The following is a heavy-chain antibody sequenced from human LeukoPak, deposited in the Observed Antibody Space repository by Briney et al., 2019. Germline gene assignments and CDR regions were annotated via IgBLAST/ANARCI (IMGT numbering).Heavy chain of an antibody. CDR3: ARQEEQMHAPVPAGVWFDP. Sequence: GESLKISCKGSGYSFTSYWIGWVRQMPGKGLEWMGIIYPGDSDTRYSPSFQGQVTISADKSISTAYLQWSSLKASDTAMYYCARQEEQMHAPVPAGVWFDPWGQGTLVTVSS. V-gene: IGHV5-51*01. CDR2: IYPGDSDT. CDR1: GYSFTSYW. J-gene: IGHJ5*02. D-gene: IGHD2-2*01.